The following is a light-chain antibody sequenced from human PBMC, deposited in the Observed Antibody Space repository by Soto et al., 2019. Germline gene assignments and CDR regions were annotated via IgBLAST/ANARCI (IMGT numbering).Light chain of an antibody. CDR1: QDIGYA. CDR3: QQGNSFPLT. Sequence: DIQMTQSPSSVSASVGDRVTITCRASQDIGYALAWFQQKPGEAPSLLMYTASSLHSGVPSRFSGSRSGTDYTLTISSLQPEDSATYYCQQGNSFPLTFGGENNVEIK. CDR2: TAS. J-gene: IGKJ4*01. V-gene: IGKV1-12*01.